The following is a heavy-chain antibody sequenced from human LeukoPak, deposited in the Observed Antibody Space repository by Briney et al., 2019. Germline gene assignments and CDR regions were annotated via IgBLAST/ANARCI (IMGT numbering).Heavy chain of an antibody. V-gene: IGHV4-59*01. CDR2: IYHSGST. CDR1: GGSISSYY. D-gene: IGHD6-6*01. CDR3: ARGGSSSSDSNFDY. J-gene: IGHJ4*02. Sequence: PSETLSLTCTVSGGSISSYYWSWIRQPPGKGLEWIGYIYHSGSTNYNPSIKSRVTISIDTSKNQFSLKLSSVTAADTAVYYCARGGSSSSDSNFDYWGQGTLVTVSS.